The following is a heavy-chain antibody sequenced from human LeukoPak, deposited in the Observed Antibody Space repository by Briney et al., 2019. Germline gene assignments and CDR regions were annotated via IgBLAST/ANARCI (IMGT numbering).Heavy chain of an antibody. CDR1: GGTFNSYA. D-gene: IGHD2-8*01. Sequence: GASVKVSCKASGGTFNSYAISWVRQAPGQGLEWMGGIIPIFGTANYAQKFQGRVTITADESTSTAYMELSSLRSEDTAVYYCARNLAGGVTRFDPWGQGTLVTVSS. J-gene: IGHJ5*02. CDR3: ARNLAGGVTRFDP. V-gene: IGHV1-69*13. CDR2: IIPIFGTA.